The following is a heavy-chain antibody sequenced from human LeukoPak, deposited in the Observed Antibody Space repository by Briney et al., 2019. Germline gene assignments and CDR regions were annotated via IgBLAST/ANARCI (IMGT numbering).Heavy chain of an antibody. CDR1: GGSISTSSYY. V-gene: IGHV4-39*07. J-gene: IGHJ4*02. Sequence: SETLSLTCTVSGGSISTSSYYWGWIRQPPGKGLECIGNIYYSGSTYYNPSLKSRVTISVDTSKNQFSLKLSSVTAADTAVYYCAKGPWLAYPYYFDYWGQGTLVTVSS. CDR2: IYYSGST. D-gene: IGHD6-19*01. CDR3: AKGPWLAYPYYFDY.